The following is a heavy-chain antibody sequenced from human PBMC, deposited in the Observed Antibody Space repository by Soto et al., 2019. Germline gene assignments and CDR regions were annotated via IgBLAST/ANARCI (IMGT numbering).Heavy chain of an antibody. CDR1: GYTFTTYT. CDR2: INAGNGNT. J-gene: IGHJ4*02. D-gene: IGHD3-3*01. CDR3: ARDMYYDFWSGLLDY. Sequence: ASVKVSCKASGYTFTTYTMHWVRQAPGQRLEWMGWINAGNGNTKYSQKFQGRVTITRDTSASTAYMELSSLRSEDTAVYYCARDMYYDFWSGLLDYWGQGTLVTVSS. V-gene: IGHV1-3*01.